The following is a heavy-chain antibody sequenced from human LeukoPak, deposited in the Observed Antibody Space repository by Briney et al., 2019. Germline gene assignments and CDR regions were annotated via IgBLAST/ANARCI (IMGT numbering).Heavy chain of an antibody. J-gene: IGHJ3*02. Sequence: GGSLRLSCAASGFTFSNAWMSWVRQPPGKGLEWVGRIKIRTAGGTPAYAAPVKGRFTISREDSKNPLYLQMNSLNTEDTAVYYCTTNHGVSAQAAFDIWGQGTMVTVSS. CDR1: GFTFSNAW. CDR3: TTNHGVSAQAAFDI. V-gene: IGHV3-15*01. CDR2: IKIRTAGGTP. D-gene: IGHD1-14*01.